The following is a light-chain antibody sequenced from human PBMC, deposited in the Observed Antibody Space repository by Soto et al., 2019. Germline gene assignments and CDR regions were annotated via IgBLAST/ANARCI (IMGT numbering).Light chain of an antibody. CDR3: SSKTSSRTPFV. V-gene: IGLV2-14*01. CDR2: EVN. J-gene: IGLJ1*01. CDR1: SSDVGGYNY. Sequence: QSALTQPASVSGSPGQSLTISCTGTSSDVGGYNYVSWYQQHPGNAPRLMIYEVNNRPSGVPNRFSGSKSGNTASLTISGLQAEDEADYYCSSKTSSRTPFVFGTGTKVTVL.